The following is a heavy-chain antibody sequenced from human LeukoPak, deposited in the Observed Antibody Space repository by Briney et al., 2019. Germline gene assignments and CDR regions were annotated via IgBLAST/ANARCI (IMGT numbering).Heavy chain of an antibody. D-gene: IGHD1-26*01. V-gene: IGHV4-4*07. CDR1: VVSMNGYY. Sequence: PSETLSLTCSVSVVSMNGYYWSWLRQSAGNRLEWIGHVDSSGNTNHNPSLESRVTMSVDTSKKQFSLKLTSVTAADMAVYFCARQFLVGSTFHAFDLWGQGTRVTVSS. CDR2: VDSSGNT. CDR3: ARQFLVGSTFHAFDL. J-gene: IGHJ3*01.